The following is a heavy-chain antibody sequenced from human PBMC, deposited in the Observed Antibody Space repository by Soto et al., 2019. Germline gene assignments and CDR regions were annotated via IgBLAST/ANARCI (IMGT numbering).Heavy chain of an antibody. CDR1: GFIFSDFG. CDR3: VKGDLDTAVVNSPDAFDF. V-gene: IGHV3-30*18. J-gene: IGHJ3*01. CDR2: ISYDGNNK. D-gene: IGHD5-18*01. Sequence: PGRSLRLSCEASGFIFSDFGMHWVRQAPGKGLEWVAVISYDGNNKYYAQSVKGRFTISRDNSKNPLFPNMDSLRPEDTAGYHCVKGDLDTAVVNSPDAFDFWGPGTMVTVSS.